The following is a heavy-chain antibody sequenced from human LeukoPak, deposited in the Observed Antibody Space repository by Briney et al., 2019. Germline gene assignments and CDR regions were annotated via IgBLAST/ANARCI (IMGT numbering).Heavy chain of an antibody. CDR1: GFTFSSYG. D-gene: IGHD5-12*01. J-gene: IGHJ4*02. Sequence: GGSLRLSCAASGFTFSSYGMHWVRQAPDKGLEWVAFIRYDGSSKDFADSVKGRFTISRDNSKNTLYLQMNSLRTDDTAVYYCAKATHSGYARGPNGDYWGQGTLVIVSS. V-gene: IGHV3-30*02. CDR3: AKATHSGYARGPNGDY. CDR2: IRYDGSSK.